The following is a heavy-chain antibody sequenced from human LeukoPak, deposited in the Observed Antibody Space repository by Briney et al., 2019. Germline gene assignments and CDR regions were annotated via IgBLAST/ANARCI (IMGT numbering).Heavy chain of an antibody. D-gene: IGHD1-26*01. CDR1: GYTLTELS. V-gene: IGHV1-24*01. J-gene: IGHJ3*02. Sequence: GASVKVSCKVSGYTLTELSMHWVRQAPGKGLEWMGGFDPEDGETIYAQKFQGRVTMTEDTSIDTAYMELSSLRSEDTAVYYCATDHIVGASDAFDIWGQGTMVTVSS. CDR2: FDPEDGET. CDR3: ATDHIVGASDAFDI.